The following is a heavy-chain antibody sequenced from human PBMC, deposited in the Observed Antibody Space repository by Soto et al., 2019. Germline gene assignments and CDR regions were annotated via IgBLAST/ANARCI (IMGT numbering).Heavy chain of an antibody. V-gene: IGHV5-51*01. Sequence: GESLKISCKGSGYSFTSYCIGWVRQMPGKGLEWMGIIYPGDSDTRYSPSFQGQVTISADKSISTAYLQWSSLKASDTAMYYCAGGGVRGVITRTRDYYYATDFWGQETTVTVFS. CDR3: AGGGVRGVITRTRDYYYATDF. D-gene: IGHD3-10*01. CDR1: GYSFTSYC. CDR2: IYPGDSDT. J-gene: IGHJ6*02.